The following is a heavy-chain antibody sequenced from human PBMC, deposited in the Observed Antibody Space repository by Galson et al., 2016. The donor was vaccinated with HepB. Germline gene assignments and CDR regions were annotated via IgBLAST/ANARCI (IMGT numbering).Heavy chain of an antibody. D-gene: IGHD2-15*01. J-gene: IGHJ3*01. CDR3: TREEVTTYSNAFDL. V-gene: IGHV3-74*01. CDR2: INSDGTFT. Sequence: SLRLSCAASGFRFSNFWMHWVRHVPGKGLLWVSRINSDGTFTNYADSVKSRFTVSRDNSQNTVFLKMNDLRDDDTATYFCTREEVTTYSNAFDLWGQGTRVAVSS. CDR1: GFRFSNFW.